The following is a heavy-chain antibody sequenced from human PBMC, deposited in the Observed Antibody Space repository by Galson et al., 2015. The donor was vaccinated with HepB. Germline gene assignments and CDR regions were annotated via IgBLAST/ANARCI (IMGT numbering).Heavy chain of an antibody. V-gene: IGHV1-18*04. J-gene: IGHJ6*02. Sequence: SVKVSCKAAGYTFSSYGITWVRQAPGQGLQWMGRISAHNGNTNYAQELQGRVTMTADTSTSTAYMELRSLRSDDTAVYYCARAVAAGDYYYGMDVWGQGTTVTVYS. CDR2: ISAHNGNT. D-gene: IGHD6-13*01. CDR3: ARAVAAGDYYYGMDV. CDR1: GYTFSSYG.